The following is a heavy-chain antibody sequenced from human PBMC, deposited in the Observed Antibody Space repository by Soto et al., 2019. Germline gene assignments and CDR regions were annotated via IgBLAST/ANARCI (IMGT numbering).Heavy chain of an antibody. V-gene: IGHV4-4*07. Sequence: ETLSLTCNVSGGSISKFYWAWIRKTAGNGLEWMGRVYATGTTDYNPSLRSRVAMSVDISKKTFSLRLRSVTGADLGVYYCVRDGSKSLRDWFDPWGQGILVTVSS. CDR3: VRDGSKSLRDWFDP. CDR1: GGSISKFY. J-gene: IGHJ5*02. CDR2: VYATGTT.